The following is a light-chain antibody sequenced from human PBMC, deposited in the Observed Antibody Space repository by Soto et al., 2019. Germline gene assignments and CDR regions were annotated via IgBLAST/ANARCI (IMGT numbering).Light chain of an antibody. CDR3: QQYSSTPYN. CDR2: WAS. CDR1: QSVLYSSNNENY. Sequence: EIVMTQSPDSLAVSLGERATINCKSSQSVLYSSNNENYLAWYQQKPGQSPKLLIHWASTRKSGVPDRFSGRGSGTDFPLTISSLQAEDVAVYLCQQYSSTPYNFGQGTKLEIK. V-gene: IGKV4-1*01. J-gene: IGKJ2*01.